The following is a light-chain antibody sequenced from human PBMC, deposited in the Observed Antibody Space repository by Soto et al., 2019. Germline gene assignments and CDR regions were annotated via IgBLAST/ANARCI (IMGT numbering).Light chain of an antibody. J-gene: IGKJ5*01. Sequence: DIVMTKSPGTLSVSPGERATLSCRAGQGVTTNFAWYQQKSGQSPRLLIYDVSIRATGVPARFSGTGSETDFTLTISGLQSEDSAVYFCQQYNNWPFSFGQGTRLEIK. V-gene: IGKV3-15*01. CDR1: QGVTTN. CDR2: DVS. CDR3: QQYNNWPFS.